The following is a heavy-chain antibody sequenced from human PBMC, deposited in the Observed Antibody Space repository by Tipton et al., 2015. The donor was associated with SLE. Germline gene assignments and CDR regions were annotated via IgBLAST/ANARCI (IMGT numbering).Heavy chain of an antibody. CDR3: AKGGYEGIAVAVDY. Sequence: SLRLSCAASGFSFITYGIHWVRQAPGKGLEWVAFTRYDGTNFYADPVKGRFTISRDSSRNTMYLQMNSLRAEDTAVYYCAKGGYEGIAVAVDYWGQGTLVTVSS. D-gene: IGHD6-19*01. V-gene: IGHV3-30*02. CDR2: TRYDGTN. J-gene: IGHJ4*02. CDR1: GFSFITYG.